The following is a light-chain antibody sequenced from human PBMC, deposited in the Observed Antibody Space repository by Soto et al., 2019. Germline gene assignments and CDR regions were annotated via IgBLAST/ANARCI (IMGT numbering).Light chain of an antibody. CDR2: EVS. V-gene: IGLV2-14*01. Sequence: QSALTQPACVSGSPGQTITISCTGTSSDVGAYNYVSWYQQHPGKAPKLMIYEVSNRPSGVSDRFSGSKSGNTASLTISGLQAADEADYYCSSKRTTASLVFGTGTKVTLL. CDR1: SSDVGAYNY. J-gene: IGLJ1*01. CDR3: SSKRTTASLV.